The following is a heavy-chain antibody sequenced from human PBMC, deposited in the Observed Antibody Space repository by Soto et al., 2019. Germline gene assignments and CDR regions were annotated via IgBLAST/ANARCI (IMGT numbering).Heavy chain of an antibody. CDR1: GGTFSSYA. CDR3: ARLAAAGSGDY. Sequence: EASVKVSCKASGGTFSSYAISWVRQAPGQGLEWMGGIIPIFGTANYAQKFQGRVTITADESTSTAYMELSSLRSEDTAVYYCARLAAAGSGDYWGQGTLVTVSS. V-gene: IGHV1-69*13. J-gene: IGHJ4*02. D-gene: IGHD6-13*01. CDR2: IIPIFGTA.